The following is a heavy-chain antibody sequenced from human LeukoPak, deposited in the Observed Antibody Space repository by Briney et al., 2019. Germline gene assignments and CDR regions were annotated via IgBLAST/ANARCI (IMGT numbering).Heavy chain of an antibody. CDR1: GYSISSGYY. CDR2: FYHSGST. D-gene: IGHD1-26*01. V-gene: IGHV4-38-2*02. Sequence: LETLSLTCTVSGYSISSGYYWGWIRQPPGKGLEWIGSFYHSGSTYYNPSLKSRVTISLDTSKNQFSLKLSSVTAADTAVYYCARVRRVGATPFDYWGQGTLVTVSS. CDR3: ARVRRVGATPFDY. J-gene: IGHJ4*02.